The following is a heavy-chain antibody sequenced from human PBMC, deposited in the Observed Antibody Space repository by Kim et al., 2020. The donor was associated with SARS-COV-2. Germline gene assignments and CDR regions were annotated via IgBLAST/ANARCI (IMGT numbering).Heavy chain of an antibody. J-gene: IGHJ5*02. CDR1: GGSISSGGYY. CDR2: IYYSGST. Sequence: SETLSLTCTVSGGSISSGGYYWSWIRQHPGKGLEWIGYIYYSGSTYYNPSLKSRVTISVDTSKNQFSLKLSSVTAADTAVYYCAGTVDTAMVTVSEGWFDPWGQGTLVTVSS. D-gene: IGHD5-18*01. CDR3: AGTVDTAMVTVSEGWFDP. V-gene: IGHV4-31*03.